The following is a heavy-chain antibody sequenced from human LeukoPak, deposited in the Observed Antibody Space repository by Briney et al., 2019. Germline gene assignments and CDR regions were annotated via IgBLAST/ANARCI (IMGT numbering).Heavy chain of an antibody. D-gene: IGHD1-26*01. J-gene: IGHJ6*03. Sequence: GGSRRLSCAASGFTFSSYSMNWVRQAPGKGLEWVSYISSSSSTIYYADSVKGRFTISRDNAKNSLYLQMNSLRAEDTAVYYCAREVEWELLLGYYYYYYMDVWGKGTTVTVSS. V-gene: IGHV3-48*01. CDR1: GFTFSSYS. CDR3: AREVEWELLLGYYYYYYMDV. CDR2: ISSSSSTI.